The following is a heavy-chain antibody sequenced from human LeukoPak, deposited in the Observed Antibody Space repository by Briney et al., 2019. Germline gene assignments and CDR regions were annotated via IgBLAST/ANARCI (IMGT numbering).Heavy chain of an antibody. Sequence: GGSLRLSCAASGFTFDDYAMHWVRQAPGKGLEWVSGISWNSGSIGYADSVKGRFTISRDNAKNSLYLQMNSLRAEDTALYYCAKDGYRGYYYYGMDVWGQGTTVTVSS. CDR1: GFTFDDYA. J-gene: IGHJ6*02. CDR3: AKDGYRGYYYYGMDV. D-gene: IGHD5-24*01. V-gene: IGHV3-9*01. CDR2: ISWNSGSI.